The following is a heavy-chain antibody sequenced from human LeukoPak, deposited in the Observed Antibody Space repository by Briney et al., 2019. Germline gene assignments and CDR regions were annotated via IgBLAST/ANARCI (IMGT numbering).Heavy chain of an antibody. CDR1: SGSFSGYY. CDR2: INHSGST. Sequence: SETLSLTCAVYSGSFSGYYWSWIRQPPGKGLEWIGEINHSGSTNYNPSLKSRVTISVDTSKNQFSLKLSSVAAADTAVYYCAKNPGGGNGSNWFDPWGQGTLVTVSS. V-gene: IGHV4-34*01. J-gene: IGHJ5*02. D-gene: IGHD3-16*01. CDR3: AKNPGGGNGSNWFDP.